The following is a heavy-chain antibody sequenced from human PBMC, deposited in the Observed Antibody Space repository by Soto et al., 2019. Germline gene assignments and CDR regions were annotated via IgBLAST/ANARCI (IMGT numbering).Heavy chain of an antibody. CDR3: AREEDIVLVPAAPSRYGMDV. CDR1: GGTFSSYA. CDR2: IIPIFGTA. Sequence: ASVKVSCKASGGTFSSYAISWVRQAPGQGLEWMGGIIPIFGTANYAQKFQGRVTITADESTSTAYMELSSLRSEDTAVYYCAREEDIVLVPAAPSRYGMDVWGQGTTVTVSS. D-gene: IGHD2-2*01. J-gene: IGHJ6*02. V-gene: IGHV1-69*13.